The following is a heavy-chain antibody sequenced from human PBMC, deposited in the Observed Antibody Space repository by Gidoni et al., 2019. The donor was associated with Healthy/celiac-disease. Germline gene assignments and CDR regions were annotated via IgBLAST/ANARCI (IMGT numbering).Heavy chain of an antibody. D-gene: IGHD6-13*01. CDR2: INPSGGST. V-gene: IGHV1-46*01. CDR1: GYTFTSYY. Sequence: QVQLVQSGAEVKKPGASVKVSCTASGYTFTSYYMHWVRQAPGQGLEWMGIINPSGGSTSYAQKFQGRVTMTRDTSTSTVYMELSSLRSEDTAVYYCARDAGIVSSSSGMDVWGQGTTVTVSS. CDR3: ARDAGIVSSSSGMDV. J-gene: IGHJ6*02.